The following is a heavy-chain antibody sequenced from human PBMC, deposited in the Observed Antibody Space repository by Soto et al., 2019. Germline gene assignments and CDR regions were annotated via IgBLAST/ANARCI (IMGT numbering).Heavy chain of an antibody. J-gene: IGHJ6*03. CDR1: GGSISSSSYY. Sequence: SETLSLTCTVSGGSISSSSYYWGWIRQPPGKGLEWIGSIYYSGSTYYNPSLKSRVTISVDTSKNQFSLKLSSVTAADTAVYYCARKERGYCSSTSCYADYYYYYVDGWGKGTTVTVSS. CDR3: ARKERGYCSSTSCYADYYYYYVDG. D-gene: IGHD2-2*01. CDR2: IYYSGST. V-gene: IGHV4-39*01.